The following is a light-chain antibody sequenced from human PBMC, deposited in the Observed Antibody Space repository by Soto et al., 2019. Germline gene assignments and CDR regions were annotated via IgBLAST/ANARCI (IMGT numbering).Light chain of an antibody. Sequence: AIQMTQSPSSLSASVGDRVTITCRASQGIRNDLGWYQQKPGKAPKVLNYAASSLQSAVPSWFSGSGSDTDCTLTISSLQAEDFATYYYRQDYNCLTFGGGNSVGIK. CDR2: AAS. CDR3: RQDYNCLT. CDR1: QGIRND. J-gene: IGKJ4*01. V-gene: IGKV1-6*01.